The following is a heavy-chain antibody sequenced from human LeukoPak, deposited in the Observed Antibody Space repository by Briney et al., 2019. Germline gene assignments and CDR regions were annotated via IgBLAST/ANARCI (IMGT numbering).Heavy chain of an antibody. CDR2: ILPIFAST. J-gene: IGHJ6*03. CDR3: ASRNREAPYYNSMDV. D-gene: IGHD1-26*01. Sequence: ASVKVSCKASRGTFTSYTIHWVRQAPGQGFGWMGGILPIFASTNYAQKFQGRVTITTDDSTSTAYMELSSLRSEDTAIYYCASRNREAPYYNSMDVWGEGTTVTVS. CDR1: RGTFTSYT. V-gene: IGHV1-69*05.